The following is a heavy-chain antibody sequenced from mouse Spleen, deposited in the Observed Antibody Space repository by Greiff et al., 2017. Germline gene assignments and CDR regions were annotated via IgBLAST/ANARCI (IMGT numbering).Heavy chain of an antibody. D-gene: IGHD1-1*01. V-gene: IGHV1-64*01. CDR1: GYTFTSYW. CDR2: IHPNSGST. Sequence: LQQPGAELVKPGASVKLSCKASGYTFTSYWMHWVKQRPGQGLEWIGMIHPNSGSTNYNEKFKSKATLTVDKSSSTAYMQLSSLTSEDSAVYYCARAYYYGSSFFAYWGQGTLVTVSA. J-gene: IGHJ3*01. CDR3: ARAYYYGSSFFAY.